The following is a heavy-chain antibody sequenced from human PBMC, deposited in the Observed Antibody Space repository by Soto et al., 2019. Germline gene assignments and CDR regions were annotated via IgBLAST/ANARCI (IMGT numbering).Heavy chain of an antibody. V-gene: IGHV5-10-1*01. CDR3: AGPIAVAGSFRWSAFDI. Sequence: PGESLKISCKTSGYSFTSYWISWVRQMPGKGLEWMGRIDPSDSYTNYSPSFQGHVTISADKSISTAYLQWSSLKASDTAMYYCAGPIAVAGSFRWSAFDIWGQGTMVTVSS. J-gene: IGHJ3*02. CDR2: IDPSDSYT. CDR1: GYSFTSYW. D-gene: IGHD6-19*01.